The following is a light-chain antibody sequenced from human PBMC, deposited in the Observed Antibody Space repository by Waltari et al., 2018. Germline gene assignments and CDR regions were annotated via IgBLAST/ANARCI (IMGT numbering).Light chain of an antibody. CDR1: QSLLQSNGNTY. Sequence: DIVMTQTPLSLPITPGEPASISCRSSQSLLQSNGNTYLHWYLQKPGQSPQLLIYGGSNRASGVPDRFSGSGSGSDFTLKISKVEAEDVGIYYCVQTIAFPYSFGQGTKVEI. J-gene: IGKJ2*03. CDR3: VQTIAFPYS. V-gene: IGKV2-40*01. CDR2: GGS.